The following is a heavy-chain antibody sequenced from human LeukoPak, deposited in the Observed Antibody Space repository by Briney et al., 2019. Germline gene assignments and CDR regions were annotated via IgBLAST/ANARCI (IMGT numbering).Heavy chain of an antibody. CDR3: AREGYYYDSSGYPAGY. D-gene: IGHD3-22*01. CDR2: IYHSGST. CDR1: GYSISSGYS. Sequence: SETLSLTCTVSGYSISSGYSWGWIRQPPGKGLEWIGSIYHSGSTYYNPSLKSRVTISVDTSKNQFALKLSSVTAADTAVYYCAREGYYYDSSGYPAGYWGQGTLVTGSS. V-gene: IGHV4-38-2*02. J-gene: IGHJ4*02.